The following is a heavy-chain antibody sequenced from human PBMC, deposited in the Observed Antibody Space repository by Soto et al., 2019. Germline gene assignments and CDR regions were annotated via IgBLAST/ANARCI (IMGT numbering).Heavy chain of an antibody. V-gene: IGHV3-15*01. CDR1: GFTFSHYW. CDR3: TTQSPLPYRADY. Sequence: PGGSLRLSCGASGFTFSHYWMSWVRQAPGKGLEWVGRIKSKTDGGTTDYAAPVKGRFTISRDDSKNTLYLQMNSLKTEDTAVYYCTTQSPLPYRADYWGQGTLVTVSS. J-gene: IGHJ4*02. D-gene: IGHD3-16*02. CDR2: IKSKTDGGTT.